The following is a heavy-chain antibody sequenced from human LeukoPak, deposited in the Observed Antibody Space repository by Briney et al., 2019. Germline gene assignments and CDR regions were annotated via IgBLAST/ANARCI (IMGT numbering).Heavy chain of an antibody. CDR3: ASLGAVAGSDY. CDR1: GYSISSGYY. J-gene: IGHJ4*02. CDR2: IYHSGST. V-gene: IGHV4-38-2*02. Sequence: PSETLSLTCTVSGYSISSGYYWGWIRQPPGKGLEWIGSIYHSGSTYYNPSLKSRVTISVDTSKNQFSLKLSSVTAADTAVYYCASLGAVAGSDYWGQGTLVTVSS. D-gene: IGHD6-19*01.